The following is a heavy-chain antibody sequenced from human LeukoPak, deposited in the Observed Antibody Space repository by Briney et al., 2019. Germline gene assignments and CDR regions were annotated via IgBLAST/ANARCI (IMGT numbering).Heavy chain of an antibody. CDR2: INQDGSEK. J-gene: IGHJ4*02. CDR1: GFTFRSYW. D-gene: IGHD3-16*01. CDR3: ARDATRGGDFDY. Sequence: GGSLRLSCAASGFTFRSYWMTWVRQAPGKGLEWVANINQDGSEKYYVDSVKGRFTFSRDNAKDSLYLQMSSLRAEDTAVYYCARDATRGGDFDYWGQGTLVTVSS. V-gene: IGHV3-7*01.